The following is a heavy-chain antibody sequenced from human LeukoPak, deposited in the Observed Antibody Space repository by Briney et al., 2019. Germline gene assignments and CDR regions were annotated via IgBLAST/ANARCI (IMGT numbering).Heavy chain of an antibody. V-gene: IGHV3-53*01. Sequence: PGGSLRLSCAASGFTVSNSFMTWVRQASGKGLESVSVIYSGGDTYYTDSVKGRFTISRDSTKNTLFLQMNSLRADDTAVYYCAKTGGPWDWGQGTLVTVSS. D-gene: IGHD7-27*01. J-gene: IGHJ4*02. CDR3: AKTGGPWD. CDR1: GFTVSNSF. CDR2: IYSGGDT.